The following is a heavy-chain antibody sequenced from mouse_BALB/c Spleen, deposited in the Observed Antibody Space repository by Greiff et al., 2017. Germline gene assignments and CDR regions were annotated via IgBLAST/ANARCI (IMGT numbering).Heavy chain of an antibody. V-gene: IGHV2-9*02. J-gene: IGHJ3*01. CDR3: AREGEPSFAY. CDR2: IWAGGST. Sequence: VKLMESGPGLVAPSQSLSITCTVSGFSLTSYGVHWVRQPPGKGLEWLGVIWAGGSTNYNSALMSRLSISKDNSKSQVFLKMNSLQTDDTAMYYCAREGEPSFAYWGQGTLVTVSA. CDR1: GFSLTSYG.